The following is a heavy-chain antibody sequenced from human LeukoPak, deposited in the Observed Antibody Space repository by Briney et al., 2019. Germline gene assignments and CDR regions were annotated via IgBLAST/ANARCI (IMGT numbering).Heavy chain of an antibody. V-gene: IGHV1-18*01. D-gene: IGHD2-15*01. CDR2: ISAYNGNR. CDR3: ARDGIRVVAPGGQDY. J-gene: IGHJ4*02. Sequence: AAVPVSCKASGYTFTSYGISWVRQAPGQGLEWMGWISAYNGNRNYAQKLQGRVTMATDTSTSTAYMELRSLRSDDTAVYYCARDGIRVVAPGGQDYWGQGTLVTVSS. CDR1: GYTFTSYG.